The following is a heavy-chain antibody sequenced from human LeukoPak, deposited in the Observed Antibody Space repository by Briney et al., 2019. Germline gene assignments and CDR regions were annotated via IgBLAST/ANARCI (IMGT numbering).Heavy chain of an antibody. Sequence: SETLSLTCTVSGGSISSYYWSWIRQPPGKGLEWIGYIYYSGSTNYNPSLKSRVTISLDTSKNQFSLKLSSVTAADTAVYYCARDRSTGYYDSSGYGIWGQGTLVTVSS. V-gene: IGHV4-59*01. D-gene: IGHD3-22*01. J-gene: IGHJ4*02. CDR3: ARDRSTGYYDSSGYGI. CDR1: GGSISSYY. CDR2: IYYSGST.